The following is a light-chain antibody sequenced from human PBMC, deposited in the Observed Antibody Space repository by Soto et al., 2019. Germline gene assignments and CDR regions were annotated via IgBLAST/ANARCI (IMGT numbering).Light chain of an antibody. CDR2: EDN. CDR1: SGSIASHY. V-gene: IGLV6-57*04. J-gene: IGLJ2*01. CDR3: ASYTRTTTLV. Sequence: NFMLTQPNSVSESPGKTITISCTRSSGSIASHYVQWYQQRPGSAPTTVIYEDNQRPSGVPDRFSGSIDSSSNSASLTISGLQAEDEADYYCASYTRTTTLVFGGGTKVTVL.